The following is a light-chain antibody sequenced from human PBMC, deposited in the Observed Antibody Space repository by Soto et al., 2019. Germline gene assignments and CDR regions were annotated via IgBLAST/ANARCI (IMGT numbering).Light chain of an antibody. J-gene: IGKJ4*01. Sequence: EIGMTQSPATLSASPGERATLSCRASQGVSSNLAWYQQKPGQAPRLLIYGASTRATGIPARLSGSGSGTEFTLPITSLQSEDFAVNYCQQYNNWPPLTFGGGTKVDIK. V-gene: IGKV3-15*01. CDR2: GAS. CDR3: QQYNNWPPLT. CDR1: QGVSSN.